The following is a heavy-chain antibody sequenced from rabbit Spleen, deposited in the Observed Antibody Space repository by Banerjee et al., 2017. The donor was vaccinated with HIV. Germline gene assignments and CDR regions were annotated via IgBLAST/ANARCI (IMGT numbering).Heavy chain of an antibody. D-gene: IGHD4-1*01. V-gene: IGHV1S40*01. CDR1: GFSFSAGYY. J-gene: IGHJ4*01. Sequence: QSLEESGGDLVKPGASLTLTCTASGFSFSAGYYMCWVRQAPGKGLEWIACIHGGSTNNIYYASWAKGRFTISRTSSTTVALQMTSLTAADTATYFCARDLAGVIGWNFSLWGQGTLVTVS. CDR2: IHGGSTNNI. CDR3: ARDLAGVIGWNFSL.